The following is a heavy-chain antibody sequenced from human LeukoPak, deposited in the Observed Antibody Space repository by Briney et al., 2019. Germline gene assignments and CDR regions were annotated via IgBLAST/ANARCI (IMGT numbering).Heavy chain of an antibody. Sequence: PSETLSLTCAVYGGSFSGYYWSWIRQPPGKGLEWIGEINHSGSTNYNPSLKSRVTISVDTSKNQFSLKLSSVTAADTAVYYCARPFSSIAGRYLDYWGQGTLVTVSS. CDR2: INHSGST. CDR3: ARPFSSIAGRYLDY. D-gene: IGHD6-6*01. V-gene: IGHV4-34*01. CDR1: GGSFSGYY. J-gene: IGHJ4*02.